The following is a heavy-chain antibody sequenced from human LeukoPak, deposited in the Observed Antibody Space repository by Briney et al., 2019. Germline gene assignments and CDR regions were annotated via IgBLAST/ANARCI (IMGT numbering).Heavy chain of an antibody. CDR2: ISPDGSST. CDR3: ARDQYCTTTRCSDY. V-gene: IGHV3-74*03. Sequence: GGSPRLSCAASGFTFSNYWMHWVRQAPGKGLVWVSRISPDGSSTTYADSVKGRFTISRDNAKSTLYLEMNSLRAEDTAVYYCARDQYCTTTRCSDYWGQGTLVTVSS. CDR1: GFTFSNYW. J-gene: IGHJ4*02. D-gene: IGHD2-2*01.